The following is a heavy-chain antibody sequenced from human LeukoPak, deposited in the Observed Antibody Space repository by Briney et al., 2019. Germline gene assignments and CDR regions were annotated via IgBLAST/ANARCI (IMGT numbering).Heavy chain of an antibody. CDR1: GDSISSYY. CDR3: ARVLSRAGSWFDP. D-gene: IGHD3-10*01. V-gene: IGHV4-59*01. J-gene: IGHJ5*02. CDR2: IYYSGST. Sequence: SETLSLTCTVSGDSISSYYWSWIRQPPGKGLEWIGYIYYSGSTNYNPSLKSRVTISVDTSRNQFSLKLRSVTAADTAVYYCARVLSRAGSWFDPWGQGTLVTVSS.